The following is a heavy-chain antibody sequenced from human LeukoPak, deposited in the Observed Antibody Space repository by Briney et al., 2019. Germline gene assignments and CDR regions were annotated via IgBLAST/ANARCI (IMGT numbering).Heavy chain of an antibody. CDR2: ISSSSSYI. CDR3: ARALAGTELGAC. J-gene: IGHJ4*02. Sequence: PGGSLRLSCAASGFTLSSYCVNWVRQAPGKGLEWVSSISSSSSYIYYADSVKGRFTISRDNAKNSLYLQMNSLRAEDTAVYYCARALAGTELGACWGQGTLVTVSS. D-gene: IGHD6-19*01. CDR1: GFTLSSYC. V-gene: IGHV3-21*01.